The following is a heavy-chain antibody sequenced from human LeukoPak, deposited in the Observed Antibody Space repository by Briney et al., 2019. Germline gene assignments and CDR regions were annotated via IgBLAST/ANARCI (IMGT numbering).Heavy chain of an antibody. CDR1: GYTFTSYG. Sequence: ASVKVSCKASGYTFTSYGISWVRQAPGQGLEWMGWISAYNANTNYAQKLQGRVTMTTDTSTSTAFMEVRSLRTDDTAVYYCARNRSPRQQPHNALNAFDSWGQGTLVTVSS. D-gene: IGHD6-13*01. J-gene: IGHJ4*02. CDR3: ARNRSPRQQPHNALNAFDS. V-gene: IGHV1-18*01. CDR2: ISAYNANT.